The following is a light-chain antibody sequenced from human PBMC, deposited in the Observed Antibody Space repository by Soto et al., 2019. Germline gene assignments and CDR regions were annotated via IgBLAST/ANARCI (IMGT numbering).Light chain of an antibody. Sequence: QSVLTQPASVSGSPGQSITISCTGTSSDVGGYNYVSWYQQHPGKAPKLMIYEVSNRPSGVSNRFSGSKSGNTASLTISGLQAEDAADYYCSSYTSSSTPVVFGVGTTLTVL. CDR1: SSDVGGYNY. J-gene: IGLJ2*01. V-gene: IGLV2-14*01. CDR3: SSYTSSSTPVV. CDR2: EVS.